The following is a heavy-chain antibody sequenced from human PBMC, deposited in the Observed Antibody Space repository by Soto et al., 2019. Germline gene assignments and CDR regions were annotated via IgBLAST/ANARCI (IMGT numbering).Heavy chain of an antibody. Sequence: PGGSLRLSCAASGFTFSSYPMTWVRQAPGKGLEWVSAISATGDYTSYADSVKGRFTVSRDNSKNTLSLQMNSLRTDDTAVYYCAKEYIGSSELFLPTNYWGLGTLVTVSS. CDR3: AKEYIGSSELFLPTNY. V-gene: IGHV3-23*01. CDR2: ISATGDYT. J-gene: IGHJ4*02. CDR1: GFTFSSYP. D-gene: IGHD1-26*01.